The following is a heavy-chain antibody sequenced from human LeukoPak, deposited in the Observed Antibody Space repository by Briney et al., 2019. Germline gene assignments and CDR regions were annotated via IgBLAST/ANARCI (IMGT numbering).Heavy chain of an antibody. CDR3: ARDRGIAVDGTGSYGMDV. CDR2: IYYSGST. V-gene: IGHV4-34*11. Sequence: PSETLSLTCAVYGGSFSGYYWSWIRQPPGKGLEWIGYIYYSGSTNYNPSLKSRGTISVDTSKNQFSLKLSSVTAADTAVYYCARDRGIAVDGTGSYGMDVWGQGTTVTVSS. D-gene: IGHD6-19*01. CDR1: GGSFSGYY. J-gene: IGHJ6*02.